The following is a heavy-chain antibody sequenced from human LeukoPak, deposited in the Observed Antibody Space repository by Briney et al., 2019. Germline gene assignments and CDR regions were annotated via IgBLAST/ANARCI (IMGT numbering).Heavy chain of an antibody. CDR3: ARYQYEASMTIFGVVISDS. J-gene: IGHJ4*02. Sequence: GGSPEISCQGSGSLFTSYWIGRVRQIPGKGLEGMGIIYPGDSDTRYSPPFQAHVTISADKSISTASLQWSSLKASDTAMYYCARYQYEASMTIFGVVISDSWGQGTLVTVSS. CDR1: GSLFTSYW. V-gene: IGHV5-51*01. D-gene: IGHD3-3*01. CDR2: IYPGDSDT.